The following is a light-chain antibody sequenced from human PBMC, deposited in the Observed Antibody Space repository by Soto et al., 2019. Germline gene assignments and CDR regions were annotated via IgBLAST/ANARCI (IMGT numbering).Light chain of an antibody. J-gene: IGKJ2*01. CDR3: QNYNSAPYT. CDR2: AAS. V-gene: IGKV1-27*01. CDR1: QGINDN. Sequence: DIQMTQTPSSPSASVGQRVSITCRARQGINDNLAWYQQKPGKVPRLLIYAASTSQSGVPARFSGSGYGTDFTLTISSLQPEDVAAYYCQNYNSAPYTFGQGTNLELK.